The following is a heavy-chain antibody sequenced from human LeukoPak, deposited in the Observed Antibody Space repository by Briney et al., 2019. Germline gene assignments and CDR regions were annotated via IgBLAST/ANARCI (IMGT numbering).Heavy chain of an antibody. V-gene: IGHV4-61*02. J-gene: IGHJ3*02. CDR1: GGSISSGSYY. CDR2: IYTSGST. Sequence: SETLSLTCTVSGGSISSGSYYWSWIRQPAGKGLEWIGRIYTSGSTNYNPSLKSRVTISVDTSKNQFSLKLSSVTAADTAVYYCARVWTPPQLLLNGDAFDIWGQGTMVTVSS. CDR3: ARVWTPPQLLLNGDAFDI. D-gene: IGHD2-2*01.